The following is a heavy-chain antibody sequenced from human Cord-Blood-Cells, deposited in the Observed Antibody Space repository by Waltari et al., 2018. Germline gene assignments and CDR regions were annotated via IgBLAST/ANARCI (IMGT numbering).Heavy chain of an antibody. CDR3: ARATLYSSSSV. V-gene: IGHV4-34*01. D-gene: IGHD6-6*01. Sequence: QVQLQQWGAGLLKPSETLSLTCAVYGGSFSGYYWSWIHQPPGKGLEWIGEINHSGSTNYNPSLKSRVTISVDTSKNQFSLKLSSVTAADTAVYYCARATLYSSSSVWGQGTLVTVSS. CDR1: GGSFSGYY. CDR2: INHSGST. J-gene: IGHJ4*02.